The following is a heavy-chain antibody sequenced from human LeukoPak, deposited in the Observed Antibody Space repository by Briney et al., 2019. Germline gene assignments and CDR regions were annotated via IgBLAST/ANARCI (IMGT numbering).Heavy chain of an antibody. V-gene: IGHV1-8*03. CDR3: ARDEGYYYYMDV. CDR1: GYTFTSYD. J-gene: IGHJ6*03. Sequence: ASVKVSCKASGYTFTSYDINWVRQATGQGLEWMGWMNPNSGNTGYAQKFQGRVTITRNTSISTAYMELSSLRSEDTAVYYCARDEGYYYYMDVWGKGTTVAVSS. CDR2: MNPNSGNT.